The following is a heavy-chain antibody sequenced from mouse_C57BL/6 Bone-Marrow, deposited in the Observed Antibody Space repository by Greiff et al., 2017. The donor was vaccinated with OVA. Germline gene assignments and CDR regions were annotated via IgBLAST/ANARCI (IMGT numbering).Heavy chain of an antibody. CDR1: GFTFSDYY. D-gene: IGHD1-1*01. Sequence: EVKLMESEGGLVQPGSSMKLSCTASGFTFSDYYMAWVRQVPEKGLEWVANINYDGSSTYYLDSLKSRFIISRDNAKNILYLQMSSLKSEDTATDYCARGYGSSYFDYWGQGTTLTVSS. CDR2: INYDGSST. V-gene: IGHV5-16*01. J-gene: IGHJ2*01. CDR3: ARGYGSSYFDY.